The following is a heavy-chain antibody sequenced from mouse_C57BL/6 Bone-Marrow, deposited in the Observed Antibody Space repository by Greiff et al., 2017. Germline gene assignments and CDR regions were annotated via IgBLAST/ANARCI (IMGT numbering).Heavy chain of an antibody. J-gene: IGHJ1*03. V-gene: IGHV14-2*01. CDR2: IDPEDGET. Sequence: EVQLQQSGAELVKPGASVKLSCTASGFNIKDYYMHWVKQRTEQGLEWIGRIDPEDGETKYAPKFQGKATITADTASNTAYLQHSSLTSDDTAVYYCARSLLSNWYFDVWGTGTTLTVSS. CDR1: GFNIKDYY. D-gene: IGHD6-2*01. CDR3: ARSLLSNWYFDV.